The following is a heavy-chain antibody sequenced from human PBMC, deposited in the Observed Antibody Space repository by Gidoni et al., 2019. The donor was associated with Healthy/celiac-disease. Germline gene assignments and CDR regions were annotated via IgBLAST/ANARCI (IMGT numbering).Heavy chain of an antibody. D-gene: IGHD3-22*01. J-gene: IGHJ6*02. Sequence: QVQLQESGPGLVKPSETLYLTCTVSGGSISSYYWSWIRQPPGKGLEWIGYIYYSGSTNYNPSLKSRVTISVDTSKNQFSLKLSSVTAADTAVYYCARQGNYYDSSGYYYVAQSYYYYGMDVWGQGTTVTVSS. CDR2: IYYSGST. CDR1: GGSISSYY. CDR3: ARQGNYYDSSGYYYVAQSYYYYGMDV. V-gene: IGHV4-59*08.